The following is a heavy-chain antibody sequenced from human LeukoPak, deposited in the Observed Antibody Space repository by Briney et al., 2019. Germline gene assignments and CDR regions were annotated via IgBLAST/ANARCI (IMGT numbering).Heavy chain of an antibody. CDR3: ARDRGSDGSDQLDP. Sequence: SETLSLTCTVSGGSISSYCWIWIRQPAGEGLEWIGRICSSGSTIYNPSLKSRVTMSLAMSNNQFARKLSSGPAADTAVYYCARDRGSDGSDQLDPWGQGTLGTVSA. CDR1: GGSISSYC. J-gene: IGHJ5*02. V-gene: IGHV4-4*07. D-gene: IGHD3-10*01. CDR2: ICSSGST.